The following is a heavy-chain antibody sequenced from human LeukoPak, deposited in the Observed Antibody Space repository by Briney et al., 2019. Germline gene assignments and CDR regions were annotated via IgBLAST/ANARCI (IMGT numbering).Heavy chain of an antibody. CDR3: ARERVYDSSGYFPAAYYDY. CDR1: GGSTISGSYY. CDR2: IYTSGST. V-gene: IGHV4-61*02. D-gene: IGHD3-22*01. J-gene: IGHJ4*02. Sequence: SETLSLTCTVSGGSTISGSYYWSWIRQPAGKGLEWIGRIYTSGSTNYNPSLKSRVTISVDTSKNQFSLKLSSVTAADTAVYYCARERVYDSSGYFPAAYYDYWGQGTLVTVSS.